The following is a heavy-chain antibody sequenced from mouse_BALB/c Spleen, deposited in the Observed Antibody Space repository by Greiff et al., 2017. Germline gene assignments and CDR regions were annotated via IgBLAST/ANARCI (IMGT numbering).Heavy chain of an antibody. Sequence: DVKLVESGGGLVKPGGSLKLSCAASGFTFSDYYMYWVRQTPEKRLEWVATISDGGSYTYYPDSVKGRFTISRDNAKNNLYLQMSSLKSEDTAMYYCARGKLLFAYWGQGSLGTVSA. CDR1: GFTFSDYY. V-gene: IGHV5-4*02. CDR3: ARGKLLFAY. J-gene: IGHJ3*01. CDR2: ISDGGSYT.